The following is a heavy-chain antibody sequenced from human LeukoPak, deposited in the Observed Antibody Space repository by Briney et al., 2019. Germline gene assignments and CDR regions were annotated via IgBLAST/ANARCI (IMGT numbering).Heavy chain of an antibody. Sequence: PSETLSLTCTVSGGSISSYYWSWIRQPPGKGLDWMGYIYYSGSTYYNPSLKSRVTISVDTSKNQFSLKLSSVTAADTAVYYCARDPGGIAVAGGLDYWGQGTLVTVSS. J-gene: IGHJ4*02. D-gene: IGHD6-19*01. CDR3: ARDPGGIAVAGGLDY. V-gene: IGHV4-59*12. CDR1: GGSISSYY. CDR2: IYYSGST.